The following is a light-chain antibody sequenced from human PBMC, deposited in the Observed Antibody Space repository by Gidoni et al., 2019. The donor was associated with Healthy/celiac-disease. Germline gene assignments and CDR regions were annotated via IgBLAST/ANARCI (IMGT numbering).Light chain of an antibody. Sequence: QSALTQPASVSRSHGQAITISCTGTSSDVGGYNYVSWYQQHPGKAPKLMIYDVSNRPSGVSNRFSGSKSGNTASLTISGLQAEDEADYYCSSYTSSSTLVFGGGTKLTVL. V-gene: IGLV2-14*01. CDR1: SSDVGGYNY. CDR2: DVS. CDR3: SSYTSSSTLV. J-gene: IGLJ2*01.